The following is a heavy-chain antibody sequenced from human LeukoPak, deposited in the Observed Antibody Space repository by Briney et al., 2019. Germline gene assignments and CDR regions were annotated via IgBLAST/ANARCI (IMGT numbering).Heavy chain of an antibody. V-gene: IGHV1-46*03. CDR2: INPSGGST. Sequence: EASVKVSCKASGYTFTRYYMHWVRQAPGQGLEWMGIINPSGGSTSYAQKFQGRVTMTRDTSTSTVYMELSSLRSEDTAVYYCARDLDYSNYGVFYYYYMDVWGKGTTVTVSS. CDR1: GYTFTRYY. J-gene: IGHJ6*03. D-gene: IGHD4-11*01. CDR3: ARDLDYSNYGVFYYYYMDV.